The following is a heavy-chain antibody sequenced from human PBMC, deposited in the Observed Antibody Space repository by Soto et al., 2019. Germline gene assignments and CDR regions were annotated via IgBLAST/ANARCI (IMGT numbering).Heavy chain of an antibody. D-gene: IGHD3-10*01. CDR2: IYYSGST. V-gene: IGHV4-31*03. CDR3: ARESYYYGSGSYTVALDYSYGMDV. Sequence: QVQLQESGPGLVKPSQTLSLTCTVSGGSISSGGYYWSWIRQHPGKGLEWIGYIYYSGSTYYNPSLKSRVTISVDTSKNQFSLKLSSVTAADTAVYYCARESYYYGSGSYTVALDYSYGMDVWGQGTTVTVSS. CDR1: GGSISSGGYY. J-gene: IGHJ6*02.